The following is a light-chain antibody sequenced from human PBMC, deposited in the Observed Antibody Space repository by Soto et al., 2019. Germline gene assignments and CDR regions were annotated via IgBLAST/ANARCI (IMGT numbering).Light chain of an antibody. CDR2: GNS. Sequence: QSVLTQPPSVSGAPGQRVTISCTGSSSNIGAGYDVHWYQQLPGTAPKLLIYGNSNRPSGVPDRFSGSESGTSASLAITGLQAEDVADYYFQSYDSSLSGSVFGGGTKLTVL. CDR1: SSNIGAGYD. CDR3: QSYDSSLSGSV. J-gene: IGLJ3*02. V-gene: IGLV1-40*01.